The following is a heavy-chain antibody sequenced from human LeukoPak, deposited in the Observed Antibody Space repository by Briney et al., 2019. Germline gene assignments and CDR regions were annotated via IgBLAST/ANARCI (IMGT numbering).Heavy chain of an antibody. Sequence: SETLSLTCAVYGGSFSGYYWSWIRQPPGKGLEWIGYIYYSGSTNYNPSLKSRVTISVDTSKNQFSLKLSSVTAADTAVYYCARLRDGYNYGAFDIWGQGTMVTVSS. J-gene: IGHJ3*02. CDR3: ARLRDGYNYGAFDI. CDR2: IYYSGST. CDR1: GGSFSGYY. V-gene: IGHV4-59*01. D-gene: IGHD5-24*01.